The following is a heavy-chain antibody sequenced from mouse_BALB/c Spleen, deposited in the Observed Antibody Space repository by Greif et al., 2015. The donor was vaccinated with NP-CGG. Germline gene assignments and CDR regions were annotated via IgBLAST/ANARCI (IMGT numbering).Heavy chain of an antibody. CDR3: AKLGRFAY. CDR2: ISSGSSTI. Sequence: EVQVVESGGGLVQPGGSRKLSCAASGFTFSSFGMHRVRQAPEKGLEWVTYISSGSSTIYYADTVKGRFTISRDNPKNTLFLQMTSLRSEDTAMYYCAKLGRFAYWGQGTLVTVSA. CDR1: GFTFSSFG. V-gene: IGHV5-17*02. D-gene: IGHD4-1*01. J-gene: IGHJ3*01.